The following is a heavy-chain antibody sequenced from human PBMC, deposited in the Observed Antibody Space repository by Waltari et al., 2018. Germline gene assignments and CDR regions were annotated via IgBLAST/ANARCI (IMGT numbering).Heavy chain of an antibody. CDR1: GYTFTGYY. CDR3: ARESPTPPYYGMDV. CDR2: INPNSGGT. J-gene: IGHJ6*02. V-gene: IGHV1-2*02. Sequence: QVQLVQSGAEVKKPGASVKVSCKASGYTFTGYYMHWVRQAPGQGLEWMGWINPNSGGTNYAQKFKGRVTMTRDTSISTAYMGLGRLGSDDTAVYYCARESPTPPYYGMDVWGQGTTVTVSS.